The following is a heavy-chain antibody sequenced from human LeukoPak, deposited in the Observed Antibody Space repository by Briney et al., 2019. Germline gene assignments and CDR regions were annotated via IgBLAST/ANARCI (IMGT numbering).Heavy chain of an antibody. Sequence: GGSLRLSCAASGFTFSSYWMSWVRQAPGKGLEWVANIKQDGSEKYYVDSVKGRFTISRDNAKNSLYLQMNSLRAEDTAVYYCAGDHGVSVAAAPSWGWFDPWGQGTLVTVSS. D-gene: IGHD2-2*01. CDR2: IKQDGSEK. V-gene: IGHV3-7*01. CDR3: AGDHGVSVAAAPSWGWFDP. J-gene: IGHJ5*02. CDR1: GFTFSSYW.